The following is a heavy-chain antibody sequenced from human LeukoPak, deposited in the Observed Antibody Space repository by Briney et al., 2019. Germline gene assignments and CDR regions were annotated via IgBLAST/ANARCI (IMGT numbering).Heavy chain of an antibody. V-gene: IGHV3-21*01. D-gene: IGHD2-8*02. CDR3: AGDIVRVTSFDY. Sequence: GGSLRLSCAASGFTFSSYAMSWVRQAPGKGLEWVSSISSSSSYIYYADSVKGRFTISRDNAKNSLYLQMNSLRAEDTAVYYCAGDIVRVTSFDYWGQGTLVTVSS. J-gene: IGHJ4*02. CDR2: ISSSSSYI. CDR1: GFTFSSYA.